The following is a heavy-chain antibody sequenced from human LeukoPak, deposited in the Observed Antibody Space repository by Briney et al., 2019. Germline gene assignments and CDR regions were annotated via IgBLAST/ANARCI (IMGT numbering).Heavy chain of an antibody. V-gene: IGHV4-4*07. CDR1: GGSINSYY. CDR2: IYTSGST. Sequence: SDPLSLTCTVSGGSINSYYWRWIRQPAGKGLEWIGRIYTSGSTNYNPSLKSRVTMSVDTSKNQFSLKLSSVTAADTAVYYCARDLISPDYGVGRFDPWGQGTLVTVSS. J-gene: IGHJ5*02. CDR3: ARDLISPDYGVGRFDP. D-gene: IGHD4-17*01.